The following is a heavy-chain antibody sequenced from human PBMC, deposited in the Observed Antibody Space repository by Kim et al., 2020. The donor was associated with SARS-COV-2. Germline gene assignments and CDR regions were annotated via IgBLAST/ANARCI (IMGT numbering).Heavy chain of an antibody. V-gene: IGHV3-23*01. Sequence: SVKGRLPISRDNSKNTLYLQMNSLRAEDTAVYYCAKGVVVKASYYYGMDVWGQGTTVTVSS. D-gene: IGHD2-15*01. CDR3: AKGVVVKASYYYGMDV. J-gene: IGHJ6*02.